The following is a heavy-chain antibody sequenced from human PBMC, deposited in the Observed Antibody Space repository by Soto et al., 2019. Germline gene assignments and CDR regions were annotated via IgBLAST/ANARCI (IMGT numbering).Heavy chain of an antibody. J-gene: IGHJ4*02. CDR3: AKGVLVTLYYFDF. Sequence: PGGSLRLSCAASGLTISSHAMSWVCQAPGKGLEWVSSISGGNDYTAYADSVKGRFTISRDTSKNTLYLQMNSLRAEDTAVYFCAKGVLVTLYYFDFSGQGTLVTVSS. CDR2: ISGGNDYT. CDR1: GLTISSHA. V-gene: IGHV3-23*01. D-gene: IGHD2-8*02.